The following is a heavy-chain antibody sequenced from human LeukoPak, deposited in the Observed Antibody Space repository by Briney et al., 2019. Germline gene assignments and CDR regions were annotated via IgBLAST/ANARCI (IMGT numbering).Heavy chain of an antibody. J-gene: IGHJ6*03. CDR2: IYTSGST. CDR1: GGSISSGSYY. D-gene: IGHD2-15*01. V-gene: IGHV4-61*02. CDR3: ARDALDRRTGWLATLYYYYMDV. Sequence: SETLSLTCTVSGGSISSGSYYWSWIRQPAGKGLEWIGRIYTSGSTNYNPSLKSRVTISVDTSKNQFSLKLSSVTAADTAVYYCARDALDRRTGWLATLYYYYMDVWGKGATVTVSS.